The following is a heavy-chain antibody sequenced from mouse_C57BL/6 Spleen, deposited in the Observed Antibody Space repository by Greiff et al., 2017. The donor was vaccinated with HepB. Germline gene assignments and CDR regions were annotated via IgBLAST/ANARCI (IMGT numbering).Heavy chain of an antibody. CDR2: INPNNGGT. J-gene: IGHJ2*01. CDR1: GYTFTDYY. V-gene: IGHV1-26*01. CDR3: ASLGRGHYFDY. Sequence: VQLQQSGPELVKPGASVKISCKASGYTFTDYYMNWVKQSHGKSLEWIGDINPNNGGTSYNQKFKGKATLTVDKSSSTAYMELRSLTSEDSAVYYCASLGRGHYFDYWGQGTTPTVSS. D-gene: IGHD4-1*01.